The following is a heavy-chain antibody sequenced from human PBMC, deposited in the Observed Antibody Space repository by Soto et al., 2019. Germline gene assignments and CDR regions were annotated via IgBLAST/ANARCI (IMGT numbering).Heavy chain of an antibody. CDR2: ISSSSSYI. V-gene: IGHV3-21*01. D-gene: IGHD2-2*02. J-gene: IGHJ6*02. CDR1: GFTFSSYS. CDR3: ARANIVVVPAAIRGRYYYGMDV. Sequence: GGSLRLSCAASGFTFSSYSMNWVRQAPGKGLEWVSSISSSSSYIYYADSVKGRFTISRDNAKNSLYLQMNSLRAEDTAVYYCARANIVVVPAAIRGRYYYGMDVWGQGTTVTVSS.